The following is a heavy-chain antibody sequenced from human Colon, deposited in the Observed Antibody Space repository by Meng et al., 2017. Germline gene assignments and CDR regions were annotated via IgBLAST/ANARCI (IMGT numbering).Heavy chain of an antibody. CDR3: ARKRTSPGTLGFDY. J-gene: IGHJ4*02. V-gene: IGHV4-4*02. Sequence: VPQQGARPGLGQPSGTLSLTCAVSGDSISSGNGWTWVRQPPGKGLEWIGEIYPSGRTSSNPSLQGRVTILLDKSKNQFSLELNSVTAADTAIYFCARKRTSPGTLGFDYWGQGTLVTVSS. CDR1: GDSISSGNG. CDR2: IYPSGRT. D-gene: IGHD6-13*01.